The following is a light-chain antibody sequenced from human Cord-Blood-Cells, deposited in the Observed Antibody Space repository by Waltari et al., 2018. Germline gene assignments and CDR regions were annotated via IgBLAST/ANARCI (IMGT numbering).Light chain of an antibody. V-gene: IGKV1-5*03. Sequence: DIQLTQSPSTLSASAGDSVNIIGRASQSISRWLDWYQQKPGKAPKLLNYKASSWGRGVPSRFSGSGSGTEFTLTISSLQPDDFATEYCQQYNSYAPWTVGQGTKVEIK. CDR2: KAS. CDR3: QQYNSYAPWT. J-gene: IGKJ1*01. CDR1: QSISRW.